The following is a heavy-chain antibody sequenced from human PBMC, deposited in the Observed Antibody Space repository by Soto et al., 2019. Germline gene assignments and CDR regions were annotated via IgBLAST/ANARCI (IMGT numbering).Heavy chain of an antibody. V-gene: IGHV1-2*04. CDR1: GYTFTGYY. CDR2: INPNSGGT. D-gene: IGHD2-15*01. Sequence: ASVKVSCKASGYTFTGYYMHWVRQAPGQGLEWMGWINPNSGGTNYAQKFQGWVTMTSDTSISTAYMELSRLRSDDTAVYYCAREADGCSGGSCYQIDAFDIWGQGTMVTVSS. CDR3: AREADGCSGGSCYQIDAFDI. J-gene: IGHJ3*02.